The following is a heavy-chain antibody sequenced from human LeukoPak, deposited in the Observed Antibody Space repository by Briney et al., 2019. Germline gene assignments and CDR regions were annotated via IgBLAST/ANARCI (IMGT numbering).Heavy chain of an antibody. CDR1: EFTFSNYW. V-gene: IGHV3-7*01. CDR2: IKQDGSVK. J-gene: IGHJ4*02. Sequence: GGSLRLSCVVSEFTFSNYWMNWVRRAPGKGLEWVANIKQDGSVKNYVDSVKGRFTISRDDAKNSVYLQMNSLKTEDTAVYYCARDVSGSLDYWGKGTLVTVSA. D-gene: IGHD1-26*01. CDR3: ARDVSGSLDY.